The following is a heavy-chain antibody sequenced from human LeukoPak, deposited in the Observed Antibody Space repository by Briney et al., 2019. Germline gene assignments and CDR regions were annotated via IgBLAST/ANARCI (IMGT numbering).Heavy chain of an antibody. D-gene: IGHD3-9*01. CDR1: GFTFSSYS. CDR3: ASPPLRYFDWSY. J-gene: IGHJ4*02. CDR2: ISSSSSYI. V-gene: IGHV3-21*01. Sequence: GGSLRLSCAASGFTFSSYSMNWVRQAPGKGLEWVSSISSSSSYIYYADSVKGRFTITRDNAKNSLYLQMNSLRAEDTAVYYCASPPLRYFDWSYWGQGTLVTVSS.